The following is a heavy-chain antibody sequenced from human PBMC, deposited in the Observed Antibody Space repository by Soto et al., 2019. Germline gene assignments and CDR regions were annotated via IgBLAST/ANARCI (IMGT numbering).Heavy chain of an antibody. CDR2: INHSGST. Sequence: QVQLQQWGAGLLKPSETLSLTCAVYGGSFSGYYWSWIRQPPGKGLEWIGEINHSGSTNYNPSLKSRVTITVDTSKNQFSLKLSSGTAADTAVYYCARAHYGSGSYYPTNGYYYYGMDVWGQGTTVTVSS. V-gene: IGHV4-34*01. CDR3: ARAHYGSGSYYPTNGYYYYGMDV. D-gene: IGHD3-10*01. CDR1: GGSFSGYY. J-gene: IGHJ6*02.